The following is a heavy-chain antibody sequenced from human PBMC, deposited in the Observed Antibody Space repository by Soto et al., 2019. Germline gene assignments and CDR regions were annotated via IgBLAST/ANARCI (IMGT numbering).Heavy chain of an antibody. Sequence: EVQLVESGGGLVQPGGSLRLSCAASGLTVSTNYISWVRQAPGKGLEWVSVIYNGDNTYYAHSVKGRFTISRDNSKNTLYLQMNSLRAEDTAVYYCAAEGFELTYRGYDGARFDYWGQGTLVTVSS. D-gene: IGHD5-12*01. CDR2: IYNGDNT. J-gene: IGHJ4*02. CDR1: GLTVSTNY. CDR3: AAEGFELTYRGYDGARFDY. V-gene: IGHV3-66*01.